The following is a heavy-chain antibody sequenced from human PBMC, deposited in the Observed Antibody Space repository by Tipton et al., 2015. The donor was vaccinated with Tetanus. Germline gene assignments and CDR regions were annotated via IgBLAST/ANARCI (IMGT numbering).Heavy chain of an antibody. CDR2: ISWNSGSI. CDR1: GFTFDDYA. V-gene: IGHV3-9*01. Sequence: RSLRLSCAASGFTFDDYAMHWVRQAPGKGLEWVSGISWNSGSIGYADSVKGRFTISRDNAKNSLYLQMNSLRAEDTALYYCARIVDTAMVSAAAYWYFDLWGRGTLVTVSS. J-gene: IGHJ2*01. CDR3: ARIVDTAMVSAAAYWYFDL. D-gene: IGHD5-18*01.